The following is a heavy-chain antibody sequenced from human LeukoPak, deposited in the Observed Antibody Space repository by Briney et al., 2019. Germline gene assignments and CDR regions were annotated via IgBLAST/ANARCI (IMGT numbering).Heavy chain of an antibody. Sequence: ASVKVSCKASGYTFTGYYMHWVRQAPGQGLEWMGWINPNSGGTNYAQKFQGGVTMTRDTSISTAYMELSRLRSDDAAVYYCARVRWRTLRSRGGGSSWYGGWFDPWGQGTLVTVSS. CDR2: INPNSGGT. CDR3: ARVRWRTLRSRGGGSSWYGGWFDP. V-gene: IGHV1-2*02. CDR1: GYTFTGYY. D-gene: IGHD6-13*01. J-gene: IGHJ5*02.